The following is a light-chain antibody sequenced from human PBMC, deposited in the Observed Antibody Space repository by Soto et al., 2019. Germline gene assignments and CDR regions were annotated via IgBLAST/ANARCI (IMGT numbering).Light chain of an antibody. V-gene: IGLV1-40*02. CDR3: QSYDSSLSGSEV. J-gene: IGLJ1*01. Sequence: QSVVTQPPAVSLAPGQRVTISCTGSSSNIGAGHDVHWYQQLPGTAPKLLIYGNGNRPSGVPERFSGSKSGTSASLAITGLQAEDEADYYCQSYDSSLSGSEVFGTGTKVTVL. CDR1: SSNIGAGHD. CDR2: GNG.